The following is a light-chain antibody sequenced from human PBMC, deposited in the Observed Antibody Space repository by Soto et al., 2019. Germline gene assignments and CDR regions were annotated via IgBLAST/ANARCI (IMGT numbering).Light chain of an antibody. CDR1: SSDVGGYNS. CDR2: DVT. J-gene: IGLJ2*01. CDR3: CSYAASYTLV. V-gene: IGLV2-11*01. Sequence: QSALAQPRSVSGSPGQSVTISCSGTSSDVGGYNSVSWYQQFPGKAPKLMIYDVTKRPSCVPDRFSGSKSGNTASLTISGLQAEDEADYYCCSYAASYTLVFGGGTKVTVL.